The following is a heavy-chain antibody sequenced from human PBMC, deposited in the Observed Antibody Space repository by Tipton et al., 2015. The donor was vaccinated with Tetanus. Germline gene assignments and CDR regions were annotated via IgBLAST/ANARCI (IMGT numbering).Heavy chain of an antibody. J-gene: IGHJ4*02. CDR1: GYNFTNYW. V-gene: IGHV5-51*01. Sequence: QLVQSGAEVKKPRESLKISCKGSGYNFTNYWIGWVRQMPGKGLEWMGVILPGDSDTRYSPPFQGQVTISVDKSISTAYLQWVSLKASDTAMYYCARLHPFGSGFYGGYWGQGTLVTVSS. D-gene: IGHD6-25*01. CDR2: ILPGDSDT. CDR3: ARLHPFGSGFYGGY.